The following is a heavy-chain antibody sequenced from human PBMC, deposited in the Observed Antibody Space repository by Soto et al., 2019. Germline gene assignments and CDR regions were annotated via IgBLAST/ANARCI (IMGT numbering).Heavy chain of an antibody. Sequence: PSETLSLTCTVSGGSISSSSYYWGWIRQPPGKGLEWIGYIYYSGSTYYNPSLKSRVTISVDTSKNQFSLKLSSVTAADTAVYYCADVVVTAIGYFQHWGQGTLVTVSS. CDR2: IYYSGST. CDR3: ADVVVTAIGYFQH. CDR1: GGSISSSSYY. D-gene: IGHD2-21*02. V-gene: IGHV4-30-4*08. J-gene: IGHJ1*01.